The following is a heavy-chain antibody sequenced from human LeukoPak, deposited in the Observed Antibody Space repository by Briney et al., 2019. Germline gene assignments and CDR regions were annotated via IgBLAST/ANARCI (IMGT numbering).Heavy chain of an antibody. V-gene: IGHV3-33*06. CDR1: GFTFSSYG. CDR2: IWYDGSNK. J-gene: IGHJ6*02. Sequence: PGRSLRLSCAASGFTFSSYGMHWVRQAPGKGLEWVAVIWYDGSNKYYADSVKGRFTISRDNSKNTPYLQMNSLRAEDAAVYYCAKDQLGEHTAMVPGGYGMDVWGQGTTVTVSS. CDR3: AKDQLGEHTAMVPGGYGMDV. D-gene: IGHD5-18*01.